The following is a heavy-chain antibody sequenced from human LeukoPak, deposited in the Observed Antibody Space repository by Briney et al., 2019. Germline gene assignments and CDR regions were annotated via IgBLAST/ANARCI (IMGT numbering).Heavy chain of an antibody. Sequence: GGSLRLSCAASGFTFRSYWMNWVRQAPGKGLEWLAIIKQDGSEKHYKGSVEGRFTISRDNAKNSLHLQMHSLRAEDTAVYYCAGGSGYLITSWGQGTLVTVSS. CDR3: AGGSGYLITS. V-gene: IGHV3-7*01. CDR2: IKQDGSEK. J-gene: IGHJ5*02. D-gene: IGHD3-9*01. CDR1: GFTFRSYW.